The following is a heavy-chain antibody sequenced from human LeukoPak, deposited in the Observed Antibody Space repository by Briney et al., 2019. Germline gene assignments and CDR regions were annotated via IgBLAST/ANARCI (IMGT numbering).Heavy chain of an antibody. CDR2: INHSGST. CDR1: GGSFSDYY. D-gene: IGHD6-13*01. V-gene: IGHV4-34*01. Sequence: SETLSLTCAVYGGSFSDYYWSWIRQPPGNGLEWIGEINHSGSTNYNPSLKSRVTLSVDTSKNHISLKVSSVTAADTAVYYCARVGPDSSSWHCWGQGTLVTVSS. J-gene: IGHJ4*02. CDR3: ARVGPDSSSWHC.